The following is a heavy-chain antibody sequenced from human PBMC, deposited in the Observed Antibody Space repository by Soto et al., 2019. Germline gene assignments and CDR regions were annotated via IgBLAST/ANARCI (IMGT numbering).Heavy chain of an antibody. J-gene: IGHJ3*01. V-gene: IGHV3-23*01. CDR3: AKQGIAVAFEYFDF. CDR2: ISYSGVTT. CDR1: GFTFTSCA. D-gene: IGHD6-19*01. Sequence: EVQLLESGGDLVQPGGSLRLSCAASGFTFTSCAMSWVRQAPGKGLEWVSTISYSGVTTYYTDSVKGRFTISRDNSKNTLYLQMDSLRAEDTAIYYCAKQGIAVAFEYFDFWGQGTMVTVSP.